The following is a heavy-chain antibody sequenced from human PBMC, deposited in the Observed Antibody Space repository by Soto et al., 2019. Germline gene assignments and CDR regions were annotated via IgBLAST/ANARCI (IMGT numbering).Heavy chain of an antibody. CDR1: GFSFNNHA. CDR2: ISGSGSTT. V-gene: IGHV3-23*01. Sequence: VQLLESGGGLVQPGGSLRLSCAASGFSFNNHAMTWVRQAPGKGLEWVSGISGSGSTTHYADSVKGRFTISRDNSKDTLYLQMNSLRPEDTAVYYCAKDRLMLTMVVVGAFDCWGLGTMVTVSS. J-gene: IGHJ3*01. CDR3: AKDRLMLTMVVVGAFDC. D-gene: IGHD3-22*01.